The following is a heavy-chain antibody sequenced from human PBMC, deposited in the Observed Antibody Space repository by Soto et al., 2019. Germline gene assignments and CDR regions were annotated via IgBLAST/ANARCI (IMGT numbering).Heavy chain of an antibody. D-gene: IGHD5-18*01. Sequence: PGGSLRLSCAASGLTFDNYAMSWVRQAPGKGLEWVSTVTGSGATTYYADSVKGRFTISRDNSENTLYLQMNSLRAEDTAVYYCAKGSFTAMADFDYWGQGTLVTVSS. CDR1: GLTFDNYA. V-gene: IGHV3-23*01. CDR3: AKGSFTAMADFDY. CDR2: VTGSGATT. J-gene: IGHJ4*02.